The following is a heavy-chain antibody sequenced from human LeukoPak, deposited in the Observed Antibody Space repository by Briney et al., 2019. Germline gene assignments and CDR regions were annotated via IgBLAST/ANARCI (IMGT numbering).Heavy chain of an antibody. D-gene: IGHD5-24*01. V-gene: IGHV4-59*03. CDR1: GGSMSSYY. J-gene: IGHJ4*02. Sequence: SETLSLTCTVSGGSMSSYYWSWIRQPPGKGLEWIGYIYYSGSTNYNPSLKSRVTMSVDTSKNQFSLKLSSVTAADAAVYYCTANPHRDGPLNYWGQGTLVTVSS. CDR2: IYYSGST. CDR3: TANPHRDGPLNY.